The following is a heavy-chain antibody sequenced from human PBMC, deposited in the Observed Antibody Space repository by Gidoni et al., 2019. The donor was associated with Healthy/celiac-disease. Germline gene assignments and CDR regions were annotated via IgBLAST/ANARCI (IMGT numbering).Heavy chain of an antibody. Sequence: QVTLKESAPVLVKPTETLTLTCTVSGFSLSNARMGVSWIRQPPGKALEWLAHIFSNDEKSYSTSLKSRLTISKDTSKSQVVLTMTNMDPVDTATYYCARPRGYGSGTPGRGWFDPWGQGTLVTVSS. CDR2: IFSNDEK. J-gene: IGHJ5*02. V-gene: IGHV2-26*01. D-gene: IGHD3-10*01. CDR3: ARPRGYGSGTPGRGWFDP. CDR1: GFSLSNARMG.